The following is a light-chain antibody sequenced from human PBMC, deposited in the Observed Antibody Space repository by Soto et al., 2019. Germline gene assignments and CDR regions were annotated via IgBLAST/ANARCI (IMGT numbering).Light chain of an antibody. CDR2: GAS. J-gene: IGKJ1*01. Sequence: EIVLTQSPATLSVSPGERVTLSCRASQSVDINLAWYQQKPGQAPRLLIYGASTRATDMSGTFSGRGSGTEFTLTISNVRPEDFAVYYCQQCGSSPWTFGQGTKVDIK. V-gene: IGKV3-15*01. CDR3: QQCGSSPWT. CDR1: QSVDIN.